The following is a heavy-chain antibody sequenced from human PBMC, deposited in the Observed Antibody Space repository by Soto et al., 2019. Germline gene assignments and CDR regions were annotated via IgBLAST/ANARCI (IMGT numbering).Heavy chain of an antibody. CDR1: GYTFTSYG. J-gene: IGHJ5*02. D-gene: IGHD6-13*01. CDR3: VRRHVSATGIDWFDP. Sequence: QVQLVQSGTEVKKPGASVKVSCKASGYTFTSYGIHWVRQAPGQRLEWMGWINAANGDTKYSPKFQGRVTITRDTSAITAYMELSSLRSEDTAVYYCVRRHVSATGIDWFDPWGQGTLLTVSS. V-gene: IGHV1-3*01. CDR2: INAANGDT.